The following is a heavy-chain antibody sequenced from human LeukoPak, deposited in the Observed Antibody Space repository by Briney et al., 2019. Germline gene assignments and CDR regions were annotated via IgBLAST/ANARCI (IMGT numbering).Heavy chain of an antibody. CDR1: GFTFSSYA. D-gene: IGHD1-26*01. CDR2: ISSSSSYI. Sequence: GGSLRLSCAASGFTFSSYAMSWVRQAPGKGLEWVSSISSSSSYIYYADSMKGRFTISRDNAKNSLYLQMNSLRAEDTAVYYCARAVLVGATFYDAFDIWGQGTMVTVSS. CDR3: ARAVLVGATFYDAFDI. V-gene: IGHV3-21*01. J-gene: IGHJ3*02.